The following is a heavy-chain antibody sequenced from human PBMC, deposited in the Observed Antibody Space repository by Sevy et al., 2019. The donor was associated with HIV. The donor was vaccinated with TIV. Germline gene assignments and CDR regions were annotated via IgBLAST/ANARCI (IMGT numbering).Heavy chain of an antibody. D-gene: IGHD2-2*01. V-gene: IGHV4-59*08. CDR3: ARGAVVIGTAATPVLDF. J-gene: IGHJ4*02. CDR2: IYNNIGST. Sequence: SETLSLTCSVSDDSINSYYWSWIRQPPGKGLEWIGYIYNNIGSTSYNPSLTSRVTISVDTSKNQFSLKLTSVTAADTAAYYCARGAVVIGTAATPVLDFWGLGSLVTVSS. CDR1: DDSINSYY.